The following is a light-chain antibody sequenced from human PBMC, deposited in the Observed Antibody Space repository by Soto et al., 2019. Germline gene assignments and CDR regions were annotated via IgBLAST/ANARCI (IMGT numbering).Light chain of an antibody. J-gene: IGLJ2*01. V-gene: IGLV1-40*01. Sequence: QLVLTQPPSVSGAPGQRVTISCTGSSSNIGAGYDVHWYQQLPGTAPKLLIYGNSNRPSGVPDRFSGSKSGTSASLAITGLQAEDEADYYCQSYDSSLLGVVFGGGTKVTVL. CDR3: QSYDSSLLGVV. CDR2: GNS. CDR1: SSNIGAGYD.